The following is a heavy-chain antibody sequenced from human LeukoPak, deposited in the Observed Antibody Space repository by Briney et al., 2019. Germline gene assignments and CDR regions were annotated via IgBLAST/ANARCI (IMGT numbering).Heavy chain of an antibody. J-gene: IGHJ4*02. Sequence: ASVKVSCEASGYTFRNYAIHWVRRAAGQGLEWMGWVSAYNGKTYYSQKFQSRVTMTTDTSTSTAYMELMGLRSDDSAVYYCARAVSVTTPYFDYWGQGTLVTVSS. V-gene: IGHV1-18*04. CDR1: GYTFRNYA. CDR2: VSAYNGKT. D-gene: IGHD4-17*01. CDR3: ARAVSVTTPYFDY.